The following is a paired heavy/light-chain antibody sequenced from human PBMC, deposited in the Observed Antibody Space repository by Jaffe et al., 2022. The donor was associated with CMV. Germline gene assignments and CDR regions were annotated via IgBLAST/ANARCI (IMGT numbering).Heavy chain of an antibody. CDR1: GFTFSSYA. J-gene: IGHJ6*02. V-gene: IGHV3-23*01. CDR2: ISGSGGST. D-gene: IGHD6-6*01. CDR3: ANWYSSSPYVPYYYYGMDV. Sequence: EVQLLESGGGLVQPGGSLRLSCAASGFTFSSYAMSWVRQAPGKGLEWVSAISGSGGSTYYADSVKGRFTISRDNSKNTLYLQMNSLRAEDTAVYYCANWYSSSPYVPYYYYGMDVWGQGTTVTVSS.
Light chain of an antibody. CDR3: GTWDSSLSVYV. J-gene: IGLJ1*01. CDR1: SSNIGNNY. V-gene: IGLV1-51*02. Sequence: QSVLTQPPSVSAAPGQKVTISCSGSSSNIGNNYVSWYQQLPGTAPKLLIYENNKRPSGIPDRFSGSKSGTSATLGITGLQTGDEADYYCGTWDSSLSVYVFGTGTKVTVL. CDR2: ENN.